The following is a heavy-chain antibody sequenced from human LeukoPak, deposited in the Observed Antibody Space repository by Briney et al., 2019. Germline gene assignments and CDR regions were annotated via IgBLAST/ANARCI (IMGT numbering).Heavy chain of an antibody. Sequence: SQTLSLTCAISGDSVSSNTPAWNWIRQSPSRGLEWPGRTYYRSKWYNDYAVSVRSRITINPDTAKNQFSLQLNSVTPEDTAVYYCARQQRGAFDYWGQGTLVTVSS. CDR3: ARQQRGAFDY. V-gene: IGHV6-1*01. CDR2: TYYRSKWYN. J-gene: IGHJ4*02. CDR1: GDSVSSNTPA. D-gene: IGHD6-13*01.